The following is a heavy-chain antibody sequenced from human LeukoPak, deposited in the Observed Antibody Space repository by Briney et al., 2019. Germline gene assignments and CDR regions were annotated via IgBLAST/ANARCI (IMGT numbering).Heavy chain of an antibody. Sequence: ASVKVSCKASGYTFTRYGISWVRQAPGQGLEWMGWISAYNGNTNYAQRLQGRVTVTTDTSTSTAYMELRSLTSDDTAIYYCARGGGIVATTAFDYWGQGTLVSVSS. J-gene: IGHJ4*02. V-gene: IGHV1-18*01. CDR3: ARGGGIVATTAFDY. CDR1: GYTFTRYG. D-gene: IGHD5-12*01. CDR2: ISAYNGNT.